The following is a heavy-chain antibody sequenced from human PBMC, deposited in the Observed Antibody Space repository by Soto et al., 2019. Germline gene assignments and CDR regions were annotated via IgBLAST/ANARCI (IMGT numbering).Heavy chain of an antibody. D-gene: IGHD2-2*01. Sequence: GGSLRLSCAASGFTFSSYSMNWVRQAPGKGLEWVSYISSSGSTIYYADSVKGRFTISRDNAKNSLYLQMNSLRAEDTAVYYCARDCSSTSCYVYFPGMDVWGQGTTVTVSS. CDR2: ISSSGSTI. V-gene: IGHV3-48*04. CDR1: GFTFSSYS. J-gene: IGHJ6*02. CDR3: ARDCSSTSCYVYFPGMDV.